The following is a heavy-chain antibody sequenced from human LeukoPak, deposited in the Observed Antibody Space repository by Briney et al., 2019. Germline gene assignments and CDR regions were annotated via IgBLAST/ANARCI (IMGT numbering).Heavy chain of an antibody. V-gene: IGHV3-7*01. CDR2: IKEDGSEK. J-gene: IGHJ6*03. CDR1: EFTFSSYW. CDR3: AKEGVNGITMVRGVILPRDEYYYYYMDV. Sequence: GGSLRLSCAASEFTFSSYWMTWVRQAPGKGLEWVANIKEDGSEKYYEDSVKGRFTISRDNTKNLLYLEMNRLRAEDTAVYYCAKEGVNGITMVRGVILPRDEYYYYYMDVWGKGTTVTISS. D-gene: IGHD3-10*01.